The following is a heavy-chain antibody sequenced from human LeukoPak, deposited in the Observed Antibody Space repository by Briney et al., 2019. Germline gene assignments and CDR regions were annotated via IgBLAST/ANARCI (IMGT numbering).Heavy chain of an antibody. CDR2: ITTDGSST. Sequence: GGSLRLSCAASGFTFSSYWMHWVRQAPGKGLVWVSRITTDGSSTSYADSVKGRFTISRDNAKNTLYLQMNSLRAEDTAVYYCAKRSCGGDCYPYYFDYWGQGTLVTVTS. CDR3: AKRSCGGDCYPYYFDY. V-gene: IGHV3-74*01. D-gene: IGHD2-21*02. J-gene: IGHJ4*02. CDR1: GFTFSSYW.